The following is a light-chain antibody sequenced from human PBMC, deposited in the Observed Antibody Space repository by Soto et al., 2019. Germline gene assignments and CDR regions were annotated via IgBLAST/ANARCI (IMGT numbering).Light chain of an antibody. CDR2: GAS. Sequence: EIVLTQSPGTLSLSPGERATLSCRASQSVSSTYLIWYQQKPGQAPRLLIYGASSRATGVPDRFSGSGSGTDFTLTISDVQPEDFAVYYCHQRQSWPRTFGQGTKVDIK. CDR3: HQRQSWPRT. V-gene: IGKV3-20*01. CDR1: QSVSSTY. J-gene: IGKJ1*01.